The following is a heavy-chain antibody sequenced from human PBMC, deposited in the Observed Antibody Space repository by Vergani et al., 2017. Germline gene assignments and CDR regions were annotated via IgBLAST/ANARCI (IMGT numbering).Heavy chain of an antibody. Sequence: EVQLLESGGGLVQPGGSLRLSCAASGFTFSSYAMSWVRQAPGKGLEWVSAISGSGGSTYYADSVKGRFTISRDNSKNTLYLQMNSLRAEDTAVYYCATEQTWLAAAGTSGLDYWGQGTLVTVSS. CDR3: ATEQTWLAAAGTSGLDY. D-gene: IGHD6-13*01. CDR1: GFTFSSYA. CDR2: ISGSGGST. V-gene: IGHV3-23*01. J-gene: IGHJ4*02.